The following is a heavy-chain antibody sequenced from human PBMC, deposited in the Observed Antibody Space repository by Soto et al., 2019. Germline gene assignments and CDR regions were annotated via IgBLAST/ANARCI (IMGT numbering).Heavy chain of an antibody. V-gene: IGHV3-21*03. CDR2: VSGLSDYI. D-gene: IGHD5-18*01. Sequence: GGSLRLSCSTSGFTFSDYSRNWIRQAPGKGLEWVSSVSGLSDYIYYADSVKGRFTISRDNAEDSLYLQMNSLRAEDTGVYFCARAGYKLAPRDSRGGMDVWGQGT. CDR3: ARAGYKLAPRDSRGGMDV. CDR1: GFTFSDYS. J-gene: IGHJ6*02.